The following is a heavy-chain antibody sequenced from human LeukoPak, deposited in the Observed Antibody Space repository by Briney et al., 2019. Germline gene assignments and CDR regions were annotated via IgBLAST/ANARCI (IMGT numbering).Heavy chain of an antibody. CDR1: GFTFDDYA. CDR3: AKGPGYGYGSYFDY. CDR2: ISWNSGNI. J-gene: IGHJ4*02. V-gene: IGHV3-9*01. D-gene: IGHD5-18*01. Sequence: GGSLRLSCAASGFTFDDYAMHWVRQGPGKGLEWVSGISWNSGNIGYADSVKGRFTISRDNARNSLYLQMNSLRAEDTALYYCAKGPGYGYGSYFDYWGQGTLVTVSS.